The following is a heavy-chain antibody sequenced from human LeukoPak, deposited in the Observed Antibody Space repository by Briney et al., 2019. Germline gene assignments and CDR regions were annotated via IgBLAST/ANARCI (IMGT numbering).Heavy chain of an antibody. CDR2: ISYDGSNK. J-gene: IGHJ4*02. Sequence: PGRSLRLSCAASGFTFSSYAMPWVRQAPGKGLDWVAVISYDGSNKYYADSVKGRFTISRDNSKNTLYLQMNSLRAEDTAVYYCARDSGYSGYDYTPIDYWGQGTVVSVSS. V-gene: IGHV3-30*04. CDR3: ARDSGYSGYDYTPIDY. D-gene: IGHD5-12*01. CDR1: GFTFSSYA.